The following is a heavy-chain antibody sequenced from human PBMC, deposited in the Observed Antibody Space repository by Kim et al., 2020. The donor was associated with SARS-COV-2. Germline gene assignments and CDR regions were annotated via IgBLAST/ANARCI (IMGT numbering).Heavy chain of an antibody. CDR1: GGSISSSSYY. CDR2: IYYSGST. CDR3: ARQPTYYDFWSGYYELYYGMDV. Sequence: SETLSLTCTVSGGSISSSSYYWGWIRQPPGKGLEWIGSIYYSGSTYYNPSLKSRVTISVDTSKNQFSLKLSSVTAADTAVYYCARQPTYYDFWSGYYELYYGMDVWGQGTTVTVSS. J-gene: IGHJ6*02. V-gene: IGHV4-39*01. D-gene: IGHD3-3*01.